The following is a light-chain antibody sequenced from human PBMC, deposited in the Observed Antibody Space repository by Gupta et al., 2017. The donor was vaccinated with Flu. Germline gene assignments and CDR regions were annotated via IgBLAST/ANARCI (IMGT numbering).Light chain of an antibody. CDR3: CSHAGSKKWV. J-gene: IGLJ3*02. CDR1: SSDVINYNY. CDR2: SVT. Sequence: QSALTQPRSVSGSPGQSVTISCTGSSSDVINYNYVSWYQHHPGKAPKLMIYSVTMRPSGVPDRFSGSKSGNTASLTISGLQADDEADDYCCSHAGSKKWVFGGGTKL. V-gene: IGLV2-11*01.